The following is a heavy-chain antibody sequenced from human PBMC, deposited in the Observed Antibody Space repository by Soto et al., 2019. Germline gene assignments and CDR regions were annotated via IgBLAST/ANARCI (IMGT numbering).Heavy chain of an antibody. J-gene: IGHJ4*02. CDR2: IYWDDDK. Sequence: QITLKESVPTLVKPTQTLTLTCTFSGFSLSTSGVVVGWFRQPPGTALELLALIYWDDDKRYSPSLKSRLSITKDTSNNQVLLTLTNMDPVDTATYYCAHTPLKKCGFDFWGQGTLVTVSS. V-gene: IGHV2-5*02. CDR3: AHTPLKKCGFDF. D-gene: IGHD2-21*01. CDR1: GFSLSTSGVV.